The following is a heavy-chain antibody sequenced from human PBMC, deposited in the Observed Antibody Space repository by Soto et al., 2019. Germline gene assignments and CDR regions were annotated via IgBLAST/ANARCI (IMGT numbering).Heavy chain of an antibody. CDR3: AKPAPSASTEY. D-gene: IGHD2-2*01. J-gene: IGHJ4*02. V-gene: IGHV4-59*01. CDR1: GDSITGSY. CDR2: INYGGIT. Sequence: PSETLSLTCTVSGDSITGSYWTWIRQPPGKGLEWIGYINYGGITRYNPSLRGRVTISMDTSRNQFSLRLTSVPAADPAVYYCAKPAPSASTEYGGQGILVTVPS.